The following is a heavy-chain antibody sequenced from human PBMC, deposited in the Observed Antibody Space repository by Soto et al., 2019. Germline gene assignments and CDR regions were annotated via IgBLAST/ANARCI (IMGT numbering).Heavy chain of an antibody. CDR3: ATYCSSTSCYKSAVDNN. CDR2: IYPGDSET. CDR1: GYRFTNYW. J-gene: IGHJ4*02. V-gene: IGHV5-51*01. D-gene: IGHD2-2*02. Sequence: TGESLKISCKGSGYRFTNYWIGWVRQMPGKGLEWMGIIYPGDSETRYSPSFQGQVTISADKSISTAYLQWSSLKTSDTAMYYCATYCSSTSCYKSAVDNNWGQGTLVTVSS.